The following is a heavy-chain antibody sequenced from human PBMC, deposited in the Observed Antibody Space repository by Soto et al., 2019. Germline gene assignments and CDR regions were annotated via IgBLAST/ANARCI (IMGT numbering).Heavy chain of an antibody. V-gene: IGHV1-18*01. Sequence: QVQLVQSGAEVKKPGASVKVSCKASGYTFTSYGISWVRQAPGQGLGWMGWISAYNGNTNYAQKLQGRVTMTTDTSTSTAYMELRSLRSDDTAVYYCARVYCSGGSCYSLYYYYGMDVWGQGTTVTVSS. CDR2: ISAYNGNT. CDR1: GYTFTSYG. D-gene: IGHD2-15*01. CDR3: ARVYCSGGSCYSLYYYYGMDV. J-gene: IGHJ6*02.